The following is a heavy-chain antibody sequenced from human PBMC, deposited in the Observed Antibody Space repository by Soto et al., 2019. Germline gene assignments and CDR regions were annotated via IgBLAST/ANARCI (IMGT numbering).Heavy chain of an antibody. J-gene: IGHJ4*02. V-gene: IGHV1-18*01. CDR2: ISAYNGNT. CDR3: ARDPYSSYYYGSGSSTFDY. CDR1: GYTFTSYG. Sequence: ASVKVSCKASGYTFTSYGISWVRQAPGQGLEWVGWISAYNGNTNYAQKLQGRVTMTTDTSTSTAYMELRSLRSDDTAVYYCARDPYSSYYYGSGSSTFDYWGQGTLVTVSS. D-gene: IGHD3-10*01.